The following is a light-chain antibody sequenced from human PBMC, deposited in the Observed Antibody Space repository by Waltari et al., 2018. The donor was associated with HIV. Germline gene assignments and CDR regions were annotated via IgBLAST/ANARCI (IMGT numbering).Light chain of an antibody. Sequence: EIILTQSPGNMSLSPGERATLSCRASQSVNNPTLAWYQQKPGQAPRLLINGASNRITGIPDRFSGSGSGTDFTLTISRLEPEDLAVYYCQQYGSTPLTFGPGTKVDIK. CDR2: GAS. V-gene: IGKV3-20*01. CDR3: QQYGSTPLT. CDR1: QSVNNPT. J-gene: IGKJ3*01.